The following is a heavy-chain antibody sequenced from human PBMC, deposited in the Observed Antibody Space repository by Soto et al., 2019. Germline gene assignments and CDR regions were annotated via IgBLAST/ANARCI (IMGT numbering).Heavy chain of an antibody. CDR3: AHRRFSGSYATIDY. Sequence: SGRTLGDPTHTLTLTCTFSGFSLSTSGGGVGWIRQPPGKALEWLALIYWDDDKRYSPSLKSRLTITKDTSKNQVVLTMTNMDPVDTATYYCAHRRFSGSYATIDYWGQGTLVTVS. V-gene: IGHV2-5*02. CDR2: IYWDDDK. D-gene: IGHD1-26*01. CDR1: GFSLSTSGGG. J-gene: IGHJ4*02.